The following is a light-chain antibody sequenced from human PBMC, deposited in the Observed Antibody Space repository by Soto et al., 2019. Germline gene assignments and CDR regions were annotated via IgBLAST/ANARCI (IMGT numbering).Light chain of an antibody. CDR2: GAF. CDR1: QSVSSSY. J-gene: IGKJ1*01. CDR3: QQDYNFWT. Sequence: PGERVTLSCRASQSVSSSYLTWYQQKPGQAPRLLIYGAFTRATSIPARFSGSGSGTDFTLTISSLQPEDFAVYYCQQDYNFWTFGQGTKVEIK. V-gene: IGKV3D-7*01.